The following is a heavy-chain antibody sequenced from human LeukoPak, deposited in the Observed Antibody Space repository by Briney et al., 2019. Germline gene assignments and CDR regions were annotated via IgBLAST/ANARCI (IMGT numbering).Heavy chain of an antibody. V-gene: IGHV3-48*04. J-gene: IGHJ3*02. Sequence: GGSLRLSCAASGFSFSSYGMHWVRQAPGKGLEWVSYISDSSSIYYADSVKGRFTISRDNANNSLYLQMNSLRAEDTAVYYCARDLNWVGDAFDIWGQGTMVTVSS. CDR2: ISDSSSI. CDR3: ARDLNWVGDAFDI. D-gene: IGHD1-1*01. CDR1: GFSFSSYG.